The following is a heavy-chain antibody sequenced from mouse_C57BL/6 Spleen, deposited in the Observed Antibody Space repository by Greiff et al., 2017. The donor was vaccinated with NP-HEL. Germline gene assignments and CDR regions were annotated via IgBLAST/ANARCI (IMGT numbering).Heavy chain of an antibody. V-gene: IGHV1-15*01. CDR2: IDPETGGT. D-gene: IGHD1-1*01. J-gene: IGHJ2*01. CDR3: TRRTPTVVYFDY. Sequence: VQLQQSGAELVRPGASVTLSCKASGYTFTDYEMHWVKQTPVHGLEWIGAIDPETGGTAYNQKFKGKAILTADKSSSTAYMELRSLTSEDSAVDYCTRRTPTVVYFDYWGQGTTLTVSS. CDR1: GYTFTDYE.